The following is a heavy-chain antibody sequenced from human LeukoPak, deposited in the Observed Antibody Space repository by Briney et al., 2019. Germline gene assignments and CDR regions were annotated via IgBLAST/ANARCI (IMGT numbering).Heavy chain of an antibody. D-gene: IGHD3-10*01. J-gene: IGHJ3*02. V-gene: IGHV4-34*01. CDR2: INHSGST. Sequence: SETLSLTCAVYGGSLSGYYWSWIRQPPGKGLEWIGEINHSGSTNYNPSLKSRVTISVDTSKNQFSLKLSSVTAADTAVYYCATWGTYYYGSGSYVGHAFDIWGQGTMVTVSS. CDR3: ATWGTYYYGSGSYVGHAFDI. CDR1: GGSLSGYY.